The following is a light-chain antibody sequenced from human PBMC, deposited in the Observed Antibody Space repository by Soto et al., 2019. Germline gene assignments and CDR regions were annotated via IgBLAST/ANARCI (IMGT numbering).Light chain of an antibody. CDR3: QQSYTSSWT. J-gene: IGKJ1*01. CDR2: SAS. Sequence: DIQMTQSPSSLYASVGDRVTITCRASQSIDTYLNWYQKKPGKAPQLLIYSASTLQSGVPSRFSCSGSGTDFTLTISSLQPEDFASYYCQQSYTSSWTFGQGTKVEVK. V-gene: IGKV1-39*01. CDR1: QSIDTY.